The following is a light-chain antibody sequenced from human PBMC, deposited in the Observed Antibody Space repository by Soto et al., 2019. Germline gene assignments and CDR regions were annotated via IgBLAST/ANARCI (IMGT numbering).Light chain of an antibody. CDR1: QSVTNSY. CDR2: GAS. V-gene: IGKV3-20*01. Sequence: EIVMTQSPVTLSVSPGERATLSCRASQSVTNSYLAWYQQKPGQAPRLLIFGASTRAAGIPARFSGSGSGTDFTLTISRLEPEDFAVYYCQQYGSSGTFGQGTKVDIK. J-gene: IGKJ1*01. CDR3: QQYGSSGT.